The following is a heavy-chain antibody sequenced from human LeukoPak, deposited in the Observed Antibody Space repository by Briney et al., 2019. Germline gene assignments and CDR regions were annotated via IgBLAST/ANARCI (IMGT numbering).Heavy chain of an antibody. V-gene: IGHV4-34*01. CDR3: ARGSSGCVDSCLDH. CDR1: GGSFSGYY. J-gene: IGHJ4*02. Sequence: SETLSLTCAVYGGSFSGYYWSWIRQPPGKGLEWIGEINHSGSTNYNPSLKSRVTISVDTSKNQFSLKLSSVTAADTAVYYCARGSSGCVDSCLDHGGQGTRVTVSS. CDR2: INHSGST. D-gene: IGHD6-19*01.